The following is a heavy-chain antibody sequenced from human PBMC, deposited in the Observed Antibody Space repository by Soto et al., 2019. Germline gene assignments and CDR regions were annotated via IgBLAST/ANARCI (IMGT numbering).Heavy chain of an antibody. Sequence: GESLKISCKGSGYSFTSYWIGWVRQMPGKGLEWMGIIYPGDSDTRYSPTFQGQFTISADKTISTSYLQWSSLKASDAAMYYCARRRYSSGWYAFDIWGQGTMVTVSS. J-gene: IGHJ3*02. CDR1: GYSFTSYW. CDR2: IYPGDSDT. V-gene: IGHV5-51*01. CDR3: ARRRYSSGWYAFDI. D-gene: IGHD6-19*01.